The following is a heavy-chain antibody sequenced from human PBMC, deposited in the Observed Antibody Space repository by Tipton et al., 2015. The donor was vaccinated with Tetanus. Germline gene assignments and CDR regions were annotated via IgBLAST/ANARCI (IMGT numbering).Heavy chain of an antibody. CDR2: VNQAGNT. CDR3: ARGPRTRIYDSSGYSFRYFYGVDV. V-gene: IGHV4-34*01. J-gene: IGHJ6*02. CDR1: GGSFTDYS. D-gene: IGHD3-22*01. Sequence: TLSLTCAVYGGSFTDYSWSWIRQPPGQGLEWIGEVNQAGNTDYIPSLKGRVTMSLDTSKSQLSLNLSSVTAADTAVYYCARGPRTRIYDSSGYSFRYFYGVDVWGLGATVTVSS.